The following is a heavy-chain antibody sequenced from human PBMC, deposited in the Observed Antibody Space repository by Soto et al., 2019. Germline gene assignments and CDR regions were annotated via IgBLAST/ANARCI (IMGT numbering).Heavy chain of an antibody. Sequence: SXTLSLTCAISVDSVSSNSAAWNWIRQSPSRGLEWLGRTYYRSKWYNDYAVSVKSRITINPDTSKNQFSLQLNSVTPEDTAVYYCARDPSGGWIYYYYGMDVWGQVTTVTVSS. J-gene: IGHJ6*02. CDR2: TYYRSKWYN. V-gene: IGHV6-1*01. CDR3: ARDPSGGWIYYYYGMDV. CDR1: VDSVSSNSAA. D-gene: IGHD6-19*01.